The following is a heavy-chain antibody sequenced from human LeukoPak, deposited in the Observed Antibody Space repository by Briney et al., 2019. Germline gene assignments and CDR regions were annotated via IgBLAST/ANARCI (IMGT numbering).Heavy chain of an antibody. V-gene: IGHV3-23*01. CDR2: ISGSGGST. CDR3: ARDGHAYGRGSPHY. Sequence: SGGSLRLSCAASGFTFSSYAMSWVRQAPGKGLEWVSAISGSGGSTYYADSVKGRFTISRDNAKNSYLQMNSLRAEDTAVYYCARDGHAYGRGSPHYWGQGTLVSASS. CDR1: GFTFSSYA. D-gene: IGHD3-10*01. J-gene: IGHJ4*02.